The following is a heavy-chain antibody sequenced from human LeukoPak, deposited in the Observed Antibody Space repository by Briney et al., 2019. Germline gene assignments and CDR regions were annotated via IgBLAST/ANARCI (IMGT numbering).Heavy chain of an antibody. CDR1: GGSFSGYY. CDR2: INHSGST. V-gene: IGHV4-34*01. CDR3: VITMVRGVIITGYFDY. D-gene: IGHD3-10*01. J-gene: IGHJ4*02. Sequence: PSETLSLTCAVYGGSFSGYYWSWIRQPPGKGLEWIGEINHSGSTNYNPSLKSRVTISVDTSKNQFSLKLSSVTAADTAVYYCVITMVRGVIITGYFDYWGQGTLVTVSS.